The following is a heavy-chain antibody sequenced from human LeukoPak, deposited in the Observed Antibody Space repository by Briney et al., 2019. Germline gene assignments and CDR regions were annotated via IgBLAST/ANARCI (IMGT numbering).Heavy chain of an antibody. Sequence: GGSLRLSCAATGFTFSTYGMTWVRQAPGKGLEWVSYISSGSSTIHHADSVQGRFTISRDNAKNSLYLQMSSLSDEATAVYYCARAGITLAGPYWCFDLWGRGTLVTVSS. CDR1: GFTFSTYG. J-gene: IGHJ2*01. CDR2: ISSGSSTI. D-gene: IGHD6-19*01. CDR3: ARAGITLAGPYWCFDL. V-gene: IGHV3-48*02.